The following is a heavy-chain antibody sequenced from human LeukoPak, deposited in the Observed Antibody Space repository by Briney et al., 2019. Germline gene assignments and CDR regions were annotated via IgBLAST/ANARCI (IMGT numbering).Heavy chain of an antibody. CDR1: GGSFSGYY. D-gene: IGHD3-9*01. V-gene: IGHV4-34*01. CDR2: INHSGST. J-gene: IGHJ4*02. Sequence: PSETLSLTCAVYGGSFSGYYWSWIRQPPGKGLEWIGEINHSGSTNYNLSLKSRVTISVDTSKNQFSLKLSSVTAADTAVYYCARGSRYFARFADYWGQGTLVTVSS. CDR3: ARGSRYFARFADY.